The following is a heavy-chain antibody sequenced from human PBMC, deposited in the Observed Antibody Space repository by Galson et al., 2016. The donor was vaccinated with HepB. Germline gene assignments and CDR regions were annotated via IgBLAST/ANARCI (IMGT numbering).Heavy chain of an antibody. V-gene: IGHV1-8*01. Sequence: SVKVSCKASGYTFTSYDINWVRQATGQGLEWMGWMNPNSGNTGYAQKFQGRVTMTRNTSISTAYMELSSLRSEDTAVYYCARPGRRIAVGGNYGMEVWGQGTTVTVSS. J-gene: IGHJ6*02. CDR1: GYTFTSYD. CDR2: MNPNSGNT. CDR3: ARPGRRIAVGGNYGMEV. D-gene: IGHD6-19*01.